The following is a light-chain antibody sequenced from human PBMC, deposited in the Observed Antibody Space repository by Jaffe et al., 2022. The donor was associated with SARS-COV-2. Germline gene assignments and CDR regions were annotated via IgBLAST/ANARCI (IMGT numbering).Light chain of an antibody. CDR2: KAS. CDR1: QSISNW. V-gene: IGKV1-5*03. Sequence: DIQMTQSPSTLSPSVGDRVTITCRASQSISNWLAWYQQKPGKAPKLLIYKASSLKSGVPPRFSGSGSGTEFTLSISSLQPDDFATYYCQQYNTYPWTFGQGTKVEIK. J-gene: IGKJ1*01. CDR3: QQYNTYPWT.